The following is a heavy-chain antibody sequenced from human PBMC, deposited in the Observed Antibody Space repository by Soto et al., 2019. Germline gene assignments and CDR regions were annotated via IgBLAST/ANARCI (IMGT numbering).Heavy chain of an antibody. V-gene: IGHV3-30-3*01. CDR1: GFTFSSYA. J-gene: IGHJ4*02. Sequence: QVQLVESGGGVVQPGRSLRLSCAASGFTFSSYAMHWVRQAPGKGLEWVAVISFDGSKKYYADSVKGRFTISRDNSNNTLYLQMNSLRAEDTAVYYCARALEMYSSSWSDYWGQGTLVTVSS. CDR2: ISFDGSKK. D-gene: IGHD6-13*01. CDR3: ARALEMYSSSWSDY.